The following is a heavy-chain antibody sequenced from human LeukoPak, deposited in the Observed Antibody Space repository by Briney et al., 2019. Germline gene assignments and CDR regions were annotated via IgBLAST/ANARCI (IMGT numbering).Heavy chain of an antibody. CDR1: GLTFSNAW. Sequence: GGSLRLSCAASGLTFSNAWMNWVRQAPGKGLEWVGRIKSKTDGGATDYAAPVKGRFTISRDNSKNTLYLQMNSLRAEDTAVYYCARVTHGDAFDIWGQGTMVTVSS. J-gene: IGHJ3*02. CDR2: IKSKTDGGAT. D-gene: IGHD2-21*02. CDR3: ARVTHGDAFDI. V-gene: IGHV3-15*01.